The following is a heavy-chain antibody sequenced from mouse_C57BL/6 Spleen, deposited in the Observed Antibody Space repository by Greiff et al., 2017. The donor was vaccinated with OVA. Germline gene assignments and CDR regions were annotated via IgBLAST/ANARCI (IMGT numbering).Heavy chain of an antibody. CDR2: INPGSGGT. J-gene: IGHJ4*01. Sequence: QVQLQQSGAELVRPGTSVKVSCKASGYAFTNYLIEWVKQRPGRGLEWIGVINPGSGGTNYNEKFKGKATLTADKSSSTAYMQLSSLTSEDSAVYFCASGGNYVDYAMDYWGQGTSVTVSS. D-gene: IGHD2-1*01. CDR3: ASGGNYVDYAMDY. CDR1: GYAFTNYL. V-gene: IGHV1-54*01.